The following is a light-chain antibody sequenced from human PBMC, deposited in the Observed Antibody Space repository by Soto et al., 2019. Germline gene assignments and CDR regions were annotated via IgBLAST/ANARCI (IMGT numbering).Light chain of an antibody. J-gene: IGKJ4*01. CDR1: QGISSY. CDR3: QQLNRYPLT. Sequence: DIQLTQSPSFLSASVGDRVTITCRASQGISSYLAWYQQKPGKAPKLLIYAASTLQSGVPSRFSGSGSGTEFTLTISSLQPEDFATYYCQQLNRYPLTFGGWTKVEIK. CDR2: AAS. V-gene: IGKV1-9*01.